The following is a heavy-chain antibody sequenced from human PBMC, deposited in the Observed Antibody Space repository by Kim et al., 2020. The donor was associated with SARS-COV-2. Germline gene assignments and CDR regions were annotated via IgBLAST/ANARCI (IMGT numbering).Heavy chain of an antibody. J-gene: IGHJ3*02. CDR3: TTVLQTNDAFDI. D-gene: IGHD1-7*01. V-gene: IGHV3-15*01. CDR2: IISKADGGTT. CDR1: GFTFSNAW. Sequence: GGSLRLSCAASGFTFSNAWMSWVRQAPGKGLEWVGRIISKADGGTTDYAAPVKGRFTISRDDSKTTLYLQMNSLKTEDTAVYYCTTVLQTNDAFDIWGQGTMVTVSS.